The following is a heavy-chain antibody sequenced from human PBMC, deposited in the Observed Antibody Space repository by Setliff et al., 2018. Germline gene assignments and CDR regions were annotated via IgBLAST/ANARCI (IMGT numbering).Heavy chain of an antibody. Sequence: SETLSLTCAVYGDSFSDYYWSWIRQPPGKGLEWIEEINHSGYTYYSPSLESRVAISVDTSKNQFSLKVNSVTAADTAVYYCARVDFTMLQGVLGHWGQGTLVTVSS. CDR1: GDSFSDYY. V-gene: IGHV4-34*01. D-gene: IGHD3-10*01. CDR2: INHSGYT. CDR3: ARVDFTMLQGVLGH. J-gene: IGHJ1*01.